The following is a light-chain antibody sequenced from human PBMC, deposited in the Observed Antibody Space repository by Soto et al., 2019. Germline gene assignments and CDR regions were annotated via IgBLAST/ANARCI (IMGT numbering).Light chain of an antibody. CDR2: DAS. CDR1: QNISVW. Sequence: DIQMTQSPSTLSASVGDGVTITCRASQNISVWLAWYQQRPGKAPKFLMYDASSLETGVPSRFSGSGSGTEFTLPIRSLQPDDSATYYCQQDDSSSPTFGQGTKLEIK. V-gene: IGKV1-5*01. CDR3: QQDDSSSPT. J-gene: IGKJ2*01.